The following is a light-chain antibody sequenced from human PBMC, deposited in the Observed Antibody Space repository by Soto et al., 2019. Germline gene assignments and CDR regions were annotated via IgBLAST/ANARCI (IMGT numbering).Light chain of an antibody. Sequence: QSALTQPASVSGSPGQSITISCTGTSSDVGGYNYVSWYQKHPGKAPKLMIYEVSNRPSGVSNRFSGSKSGNTASLIISGLQAEDEADYYCSSYTSSSTPGVFGGGTKLTVL. CDR2: EVS. CDR1: SSDVGGYNY. V-gene: IGLV2-14*01. CDR3: SSYTSSSTPGV. J-gene: IGLJ3*02.